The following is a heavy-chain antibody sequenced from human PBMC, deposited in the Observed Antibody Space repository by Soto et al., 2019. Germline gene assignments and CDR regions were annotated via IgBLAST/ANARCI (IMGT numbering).Heavy chain of an antibody. Sequence: GESLKISCKGSGYSFTSYYIAWVRQMPGKGLEWMGIIHPGDSETRYSPSFQGHVIISADKSISSAYLQWSSLEATDTAMYYCARQRITRVRGVSSSGLDVWGQGTTVTVSS. D-gene: IGHD3-10*01. V-gene: IGHV5-51*01. J-gene: IGHJ6*02. CDR2: IHPGDSET. CDR3: ARQRITRVRGVSSSGLDV. CDR1: GYSFTSYY.